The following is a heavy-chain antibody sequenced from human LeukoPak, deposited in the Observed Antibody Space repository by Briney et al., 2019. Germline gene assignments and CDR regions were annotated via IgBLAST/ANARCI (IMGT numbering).Heavy chain of an antibody. CDR1: GFTFSSYS. CDR2: SKNKVNSYTT. D-gene: IGHD1-14*01. V-gene: IGHV3-72*01. Sequence: GGSLRLSCAASGFTFSSYSMDWVRQAPGKGLEWVGRSKNKVNSYTTYYSASVKGRFTISRDDSKNSLFLQMNSLKTEDTAVYYCARALPGSFFDYWGQGTLVTVSS. CDR3: ARALPGSFFDY. J-gene: IGHJ4*02.